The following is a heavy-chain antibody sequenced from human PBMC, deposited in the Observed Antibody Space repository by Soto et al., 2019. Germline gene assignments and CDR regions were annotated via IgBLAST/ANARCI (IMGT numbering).Heavy chain of an antibody. CDR2: ISYDGSNK. CDR3: AKDKSGSYSAPGQY. J-gene: IGHJ4*02. D-gene: IGHD1-26*01. V-gene: IGHV3-30*18. Sequence: QVQLVESGGGVVQPGRSLRLSCAASGFTFSSYGMHWVRQAPGKGLEWVAVISYDGSNKYYADSVKGRFTISRDNSKNTLYLQMNSLRAEDTAVYYCAKDKSGSYSAPGQYWGQGTLVTVSS. CDR1: GFTFSSYG.